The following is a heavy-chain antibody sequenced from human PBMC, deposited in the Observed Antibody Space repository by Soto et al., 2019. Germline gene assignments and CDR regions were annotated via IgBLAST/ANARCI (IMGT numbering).Heavy chain of an antibody. CDR3: ARDRLVAATSAPPYCYYGMDV. V-gene: IGHV3-21*02. J-gene: IGHJ6*02. D-gene: IGHD2-15*01. CDR2: ISSSSRYI. Sequence: EVQLVESGGGLVTPGGSLRLSCATSGFTFSRYSMNWVRQAPGMGLEWVSSISSSSRYIYYTDSVRGRFTTSRDNAKNSLYLQINSLRSEDTAVYYCARDRLVAATSAPPYCYYGMDVWGQGTTVNVS. CDR1: GFTFSRYS.